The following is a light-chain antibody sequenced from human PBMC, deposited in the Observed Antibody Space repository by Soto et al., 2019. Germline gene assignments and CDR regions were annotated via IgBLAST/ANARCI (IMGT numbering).Light chain of an antibody. Sequence: DIHMTQSPSTLSASVGYMVTITCRARQSIRTWLAWYQQKPGTAPKLLIYHASSFQSGVPSRFSGSGSGTELTLTIRSPQPDDFATYYCQQYNSYSFGQGTKVDIK. V-gene: IGKV1-5*01. CDR3: QQYNSYS. CDR2: HAS. J-gene: IGKJ1*01. CDR1: QSIRTW.